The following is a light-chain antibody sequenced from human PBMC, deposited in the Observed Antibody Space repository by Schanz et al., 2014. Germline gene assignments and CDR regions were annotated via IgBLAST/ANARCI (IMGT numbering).Light chain of an antibody. CDR2: EVN. J-gene: IGLJ3*02. V-gene: IGLV2-14*01. CDR3: QSFDSSLSGWV. Sequence: QSALTQPASVSGSPGQSITISCTGTSSDVGGYNYVSWYQQHPGKAPKLMIYEVNNRPSGVSNRFSGSKSGNTASLTISGRQAEDEADYYCQSFDSSLSGWVFGGGTKLTVL. CDR1: SSDVGGYNY.